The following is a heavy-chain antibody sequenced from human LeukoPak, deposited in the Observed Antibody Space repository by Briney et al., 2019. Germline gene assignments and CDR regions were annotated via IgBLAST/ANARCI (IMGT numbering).Heavy chain of an antibody. J-gene: IGHJ5*02. CDR2: VWSDGTRE. Sequence: GGSLRLSCAASGFIFSRYAVHWVRQAPGTGLEWVAVVWSDGTREYYIDSVKGRFTISRDNSKNTLYLQMNSLRAEDTAVYSCARGVAENGNPNYFDPWGRGTLVTVSS. V-gene: IGHV3-33*01. CDR3: ARGVAENGNPNYFDP. CDR1: GFIFSRYA. D-gene: IGHD6-13*01.